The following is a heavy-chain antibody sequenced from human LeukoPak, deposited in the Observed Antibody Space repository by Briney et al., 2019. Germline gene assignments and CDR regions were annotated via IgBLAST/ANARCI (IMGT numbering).Heavy chain of an antibody. CDR1: GFTFSDYY. CDR2: ITTSDGNT. D-gene: IGHD2-2*01. V-gene: IGHV3-23*01. CDR3: ARKVYHRFDY. J-gene: IGHJ4*02. Sequence: GGSLRLSCAASGFTFSDYYMSWIRQAPGKGLEWVSTITTSDGNTYYADSVKGRFTVSRDNSKNTLFLQMNSLRADDTAVYYCARKVYHRFDYWGQGTLVTVSS.